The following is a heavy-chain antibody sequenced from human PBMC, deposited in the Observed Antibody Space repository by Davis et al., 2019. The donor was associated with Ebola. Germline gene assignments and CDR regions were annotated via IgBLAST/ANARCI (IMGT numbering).Heavy chain of an antibody. Sequence: PGGSLRLSCAASGFTFSSYAMSWVRQAPGKGLEWVSAISGSGGSTYYADSVKGRFTISRDNSKNTLYLQMNSLRAEDTAIYYCAKDKNYDFWSCYPHNSFDIWGQGTMVNVSS. V-gene: IGHV3-23*01. CDR2: ISGSGGST. D-gene: IGHD3-3*01. J-gene: IGHJ3*02. CDR3: AKDKNYDFWSCYPHNSFDI. CDR1: GFTFSSYA.